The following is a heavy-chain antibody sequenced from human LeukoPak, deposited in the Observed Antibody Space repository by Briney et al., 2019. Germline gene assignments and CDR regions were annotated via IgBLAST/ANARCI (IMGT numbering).Heavy chain of an antibody. D-gene: IGHD3-3*01. CDR1: GYTFTSYD. V-gene: IGHV1-8*01. Sequence: ASVKVSCKASGYTFTSYDINWVRQATGQGLEWMGWINPNSGNTGYAQKFQGRVTMTRSTFISTAYMELSSLRSEDTAVYYCARGFGSPGYDFWSGPEGYHFDYWGQGTLVTVSS. CDR2: INPNSGNT. J-gene: IGHJ4*02. CDR3: ARGFGSPGYDFWSGPEGYHFDY.